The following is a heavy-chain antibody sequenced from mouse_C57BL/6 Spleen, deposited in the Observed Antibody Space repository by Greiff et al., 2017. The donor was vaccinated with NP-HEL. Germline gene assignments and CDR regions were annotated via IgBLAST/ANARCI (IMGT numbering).Heavy chain of an antibody. Sequence: QVQLQQSGAELVRPGSSVKLSCKASGYTFTSYWMHWVKQRPIQGLEWIGNIDPSDSETNYNQKFKDKATLTVDKSSSTAYMQLSSLTSEDSAVYYCASGLRYPWYFDVWGTGTTVTVSS. CDR1: GYTFTSYW. J-gene: IGHJ1*03. CDR2: IDPSDSET. V-gene: IGHV1-52*01. D-gene: IGHD3-1*01. CDR3: ASGLRYPWYFDV.